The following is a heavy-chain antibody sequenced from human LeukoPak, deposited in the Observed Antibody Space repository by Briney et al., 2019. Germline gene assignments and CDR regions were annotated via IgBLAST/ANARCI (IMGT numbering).Heavy chain of an antibody. J-gene: IGHJ4*02. Sequence: GGSLRLSCAASGFTFSSYSMNWVRQAPGKGLEWVSSISSSSSYIYYADSVKGRFTISRDNAKNSLYLQMNSLRAEDTAVYYCARDRDEEGWFDYCGQGTLVTVSS. CDR2: ISSSSSYI. D-gene: IGHD2-15*01. CDR3: ARDRDEEGWFDY. V-gene: IGHV3-21*01. CDR1: GFTFSSYS.